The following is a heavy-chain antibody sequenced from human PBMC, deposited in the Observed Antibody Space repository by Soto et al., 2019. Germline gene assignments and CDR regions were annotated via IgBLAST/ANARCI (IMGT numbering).Heavy chain of an antibody. J-gene: IGHJ4*02. Sequence: GGSLRLSCVASGFTVSSNYMSWVRQAPGKGLEWVSVIYSGGSTYYADSVKGRFTISRDNSKNTLYLQMNSLRAEDTAVYYCARLSRTVTLIRYWGQGTLVTVSS. CDR2: IYSGGST. V-gene: IGHV3-53*01. CDR1: GFTVSSNY. D-gene: IGHD4-4*01. CDR3: ARLSRTVTLIRY.